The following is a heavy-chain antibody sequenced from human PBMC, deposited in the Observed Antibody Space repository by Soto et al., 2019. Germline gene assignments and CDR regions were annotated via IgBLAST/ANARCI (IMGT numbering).Heavy chain of an antibody. CDR2: INAGNGNI. CDR3: ARDVAALDY. D-gene: IGHD6-13*01. J-gene: IGHJ4*02. CDR1: GYTFILYG. V-gene: IGHV1-3*01. Sequence: ASVKVSCKASGYTFILYGIHWVRQAPGQRLEWMGWINAGNGNIKYSQKFQGRVTITRDTSASTAYMELSSLRSEDTAVYYCARDVAALDYWGQGTQVTVSS.